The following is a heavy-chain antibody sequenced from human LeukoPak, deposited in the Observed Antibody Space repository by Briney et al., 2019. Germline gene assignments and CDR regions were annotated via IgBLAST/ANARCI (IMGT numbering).Heavy chain of an antibody. J-gene: IGHJ4*02. V-gene: IGHV3-7*04. CDR3: ARGRSMDF. CDR1: GFIFRSNW. CDR2: IKHDSSEK. D-gene: IGHD2-2*01. Sequence: GGSLRLSCAAAGFIFRSNWMTWVHQAPGKGLEWVANIKHDSSEKYSMDSVKGRFTISRDNAKMILYLQMNSLRAEDTAVYFCARGRSMDFWGQGTLVTVSS.